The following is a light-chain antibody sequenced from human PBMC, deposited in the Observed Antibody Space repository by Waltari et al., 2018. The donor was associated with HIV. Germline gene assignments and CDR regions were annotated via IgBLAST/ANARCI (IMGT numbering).Light chain of an antibody. CDR1: PSINNNY. J-gene: IGKJ3*01. V-gene: IGKV3-20*01. CDR3: QHYDNSLFT. CDR2: GAS. Sequence: EIVLTQSPGTLSLSPGERATLSCRASPSINNNYLGWYQQKPGQAPRLLIYGASSRATGIPDRFSGSGSGTEFTLTISRVEPEDFAVYYCQHYDNSLFTFGPGTKVDIK.